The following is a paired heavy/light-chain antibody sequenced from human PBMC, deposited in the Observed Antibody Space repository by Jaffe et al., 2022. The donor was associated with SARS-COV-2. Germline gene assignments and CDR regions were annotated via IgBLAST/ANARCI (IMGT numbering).Light chain of an antibody. CDR3: AAWDDSLHVV. J-gene: IGLJ2*01. V-gene: IGLV1-47*01. CDR2: RNN. Sequence: QSVLTQPPSASGTPGQRVTISCSGSSSNIGSNYVYWYQQLPGTAPKLLIYRNNQRPSGVPDRFSGSKSGTSASLAISGLRSEDEADYYCAAWDDSLHVVFGGGTKLTVL. CDR1: SSNIGSNY.
Heavy chain of an antibody. CDR2: ISYDGSNK. CDR3: ARDPVVVPAAPRVYYYYGMDV. J-gene: IGHJ6*02. Sequence: QVQLVESGGGVVQPGRSLRLSCAASGFTFSSYAMHWVRQAPGKGLEWVAVISYDGSNKYYADSVKGRFTISRDNSKNTLYLQMNSLRAEDTAVYYCARDPVVVPAAPRVYYYYGMDVWGQGTTVTVSS. D-gene: IGHD2-2*01. CDR1: GFTFSSYA. V-gene: IGHV3-30-3*01.